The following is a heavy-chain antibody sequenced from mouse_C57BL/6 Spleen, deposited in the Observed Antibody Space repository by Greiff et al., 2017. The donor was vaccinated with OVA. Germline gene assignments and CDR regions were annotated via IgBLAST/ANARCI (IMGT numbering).Heavy chain of an antibody. V-gene: IGHV2-2*01. J-gene: IGHJ2*01. CDR2: IWSGGST. Sequence: VQLQQSGPGLVQPSQSLSITCTVSGFSLTSYGVHWVRQSPGKGLEWLGVIWSGGSTDYNADFISRLSISKDNSKSQVFFKMNSLQADDTAIYYCARTGLEATLYFDYWGQGTTLTVSS. CDR3: ARTGLEATLYFDY. D-gene: IGHD3-2*02. CDR1: GFSLTSYG.